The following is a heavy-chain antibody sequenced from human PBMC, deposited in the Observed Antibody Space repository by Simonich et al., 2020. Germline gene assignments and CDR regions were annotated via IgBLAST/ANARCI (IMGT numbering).Heavy chain of an antibody. CDR1: GGTFSSYA. J-gene: IGHJ6*03. Sequence: QVQLVQSGAEVKKPGSSVKVSCKASGGTFSSYAISWVRQPPGQGLEWLGGILPILYITNYAQKFQGRVTITADKSTSTAYMELSSLRSEDTAVYYCARGGLADRRIVYYYYMDVWGKGTTVTVSS. CDR2: ILPILYIT. D-gene: IGHD2-15*01. V-gene: IGHV1-69*09. CDR3: ARGGLADRRIVYYYYMDV.